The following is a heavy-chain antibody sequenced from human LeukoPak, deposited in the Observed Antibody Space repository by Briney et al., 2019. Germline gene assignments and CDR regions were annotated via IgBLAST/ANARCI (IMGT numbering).Heavy chain of an antibody. CDR2: ISSSSSYI. CDR3: ARDFTVYNILTGVDY. Sequence: GGSLRLSCAASGFTFSSYWMSWVRQAPGKGLEWVSSISSSSSYIYYADSVKGRFTISRDNAKNSLYLQMNSLRAEDTAVYYCARDFTVYNILTGVDYWGQGTLVTVSS. D-gene: IGHD3-9*01. J-gene: IGHJ4*02. CDR1: GFTFSSYW. V-gene: IGHV3-21*01.